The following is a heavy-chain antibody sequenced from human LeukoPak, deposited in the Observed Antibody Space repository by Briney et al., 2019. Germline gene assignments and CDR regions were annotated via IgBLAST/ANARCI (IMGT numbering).Heavy chain of an antibody. J-gene: IGHJ4*02. CDR2: ISYDGSNK. V-gene: IGHV3-30*18. CDR3: AKDLKTPDYYFDY. Sequence: PGGSLRLSCAASGFTFSSYSMNWVRQAPGKGLEWVVVISYDGSNKYYADSVKGRFTISRDNSKNTLYLQMNSLRAEDTAVYYCAKDLKTPDYYFDYWGQGTLVTVSS. CDR1: GFTFSSYS.